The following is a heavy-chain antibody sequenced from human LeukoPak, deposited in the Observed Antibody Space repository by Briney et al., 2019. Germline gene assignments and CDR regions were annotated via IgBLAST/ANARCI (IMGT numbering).Heavy chain of an antibody. CDR1: GGSISSYY. D-gene: IGHD3-3*01. V-gene: IGHV4-4*07. Sequence: SETLSLTCTVSGGSISSYYWSWIRQPAGKGLEWIGRIYTSGSTNYNPSLKSRLTMSVDTSKNQFSLKLSSVTAADTAVYYCAREKYDFWSGYTQGGAFDIWGQGTMVTVSS. CDR3: AREKYDFWSGYTQGGAFDI. CDR2: IYTSGST. J-gene: IGHJ3*02.